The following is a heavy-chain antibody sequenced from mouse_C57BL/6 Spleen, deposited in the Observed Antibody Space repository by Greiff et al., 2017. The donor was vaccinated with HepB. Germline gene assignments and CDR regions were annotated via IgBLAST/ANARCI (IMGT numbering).Heavy chain of an antibody. CDR3: TREDYAADYYAMDY. CDR1: GFTFSSYA. CDR2: ISSGGDYI. V-gene: IGHV5-9-1*02. Sequence: VQGVESGEGLVKPGGSLKLSCAASGFTFSSYAMSWVRQTPEKRLEWVAYISSGGDYIYYADTVKGRITISRDNARNTLYLQMSSLKSEDTAMYYCTREDYAADYYAMDYWGQGTSVTVSS. J-gene: IGHJ4*01. D-gene: IGHD2-4*01.